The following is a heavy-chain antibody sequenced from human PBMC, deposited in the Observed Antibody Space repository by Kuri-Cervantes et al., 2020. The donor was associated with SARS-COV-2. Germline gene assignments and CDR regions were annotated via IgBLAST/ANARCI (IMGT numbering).Heavy chain of an antibody. Sequence: GESLKISCAASAFTFNRCNMNRVRQAPGKGLEWVSFTSSTTSTKYYEGSVKGRFTICRDKARNSLYQQMNSLRAEDTAVYYCPIWNTGLNQIDYWGQGTLVTVSS. V-gene: IGHV3-48*01. J-gene: IGHJ4*02. D-gene: IGHD1/OR15-1a*01. CDR3: PIWNTGLNQIDY. CDR2: TSSTTSTK. CDR1: AFTFNRCN.